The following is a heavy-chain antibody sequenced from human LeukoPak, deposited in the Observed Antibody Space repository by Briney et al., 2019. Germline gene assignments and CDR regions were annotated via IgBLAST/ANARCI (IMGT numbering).Heavy chain of an antibody. Sequence: GASVKVSCKASGYTFTGYYMHWVRQAPGQGLEWMGWINPNSGATNYAEKFQGRATMTRDTSISTAYMELSRLRSDDTAVYYCARVRGYSVYDYIDYWGQGTLVTVSS. V-gene: IGHV1-2*02. J-gene: IGHJ4*02. CDR3: ARVRGYSVYDYIDY. CDR1: GYTFTGYY. D-gene: IGHD5/OR15-5a*01. CDR2: INPNSGAT.